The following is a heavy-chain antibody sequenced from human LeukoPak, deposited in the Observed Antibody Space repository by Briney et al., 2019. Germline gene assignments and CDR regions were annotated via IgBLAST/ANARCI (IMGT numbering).Heavy chain of an antibody. D-gene: IGHD6-19*01. V-gene: IGHV1-2*02. CDR1: GYTFTGYY. CDR2: INPNSGGT. J-gene: IGHJ4*02. Sequence: GASVKVSCKASGYTFTGYYMHWVRQAPGQGLEWMGWINPNSGGTNYAQKFQGRVTMTRDTSISTAYMELSRLRSDDTAVYYCARDRSIAVAGVTFVYDYWGQGTLVTVSS. CDR3: ARDRSIAVAGVTFVYDY.